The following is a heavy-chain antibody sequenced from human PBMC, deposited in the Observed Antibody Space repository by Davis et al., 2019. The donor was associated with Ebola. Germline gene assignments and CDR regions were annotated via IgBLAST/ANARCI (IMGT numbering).Heavy chain of an antibody. D-gene: IGHD3-16*02. CDR1: GYSFTSYW. CDR2: IYPGDSDT. CDR3: ARQLSYYYYGMDV. J-gene: IGHJ6*02. Sequence: PGGSLRLSCKGSGYSFTSYWIGWVRQVPGKGLEWMGIIYPGDSDTRYSPSFQGQVTISADKSIRTAYLQWSSLKASDTAMYYCARQLSYYYYGMDVWGQGTTVTVSS. V-gene: IGHV5-51*01.